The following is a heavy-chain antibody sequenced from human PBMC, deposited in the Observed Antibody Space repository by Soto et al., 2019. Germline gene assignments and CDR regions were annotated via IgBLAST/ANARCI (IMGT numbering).Heavy chain of an antibody. Sequence: QVQLQQWGAGLLKPSETLSLTCAVYGGSFSGYYWSWIRQPPGKGLEWIGEINHSGSTNYNPSLKSRVTISVDTSKNQFSLKLSSVTAADTAVYYCARLLTLRTMVRGVNWFDPWGQGTLVTVSS. V-gene: IGHV4-34*01. CDR3: ARLLTLRTMVRGVNWFDP. CDR2: INHSGST. D-gene: IGHD3-10*01. CDR1: GGSFSGYY. J-gene: IGHJ5*02.